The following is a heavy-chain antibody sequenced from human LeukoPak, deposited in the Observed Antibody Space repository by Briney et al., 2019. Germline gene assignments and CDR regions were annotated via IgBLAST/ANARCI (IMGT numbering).Heavy chain of an antibody. CDR3: ARYYYDSSGYYLPYYYYYGMDV. V-gene: IGHV4-59*01. D-gene: IGHD3-22*01. CDR2: IYYSGST. Sequence: SETLSLTYTVSGGSISSYYWSWIRQPPGKGLEWIGYIYYSGSTNYNPSLKSRVTISVDTSKNQFSLKLSSVTAADTAVYYCARYYYDSSGYYLPYYYYYGMDVWGQGTTVTVSS. J-gene: IGHJ6*02. CDR1: GGSISSYY.